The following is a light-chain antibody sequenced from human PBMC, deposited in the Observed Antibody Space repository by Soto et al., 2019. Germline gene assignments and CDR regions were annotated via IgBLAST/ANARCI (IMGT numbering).Light chain of an antibody. CDR2: DAS. V-gene: IGKV3-11*01. CDR1: QSVSSY. CDR3: QQRSNWPP. Sequence: EIVLTQSPATLSLSPGERATLSCRASQSVSSYLAWYQQKPGQAPMLLIYDASNRATGIPARFSGSGSGTDFTLTISSLEPEDFAVYYCQQRSNWPPFGPGTKVDIK. J-gene: IGKJ3*01.